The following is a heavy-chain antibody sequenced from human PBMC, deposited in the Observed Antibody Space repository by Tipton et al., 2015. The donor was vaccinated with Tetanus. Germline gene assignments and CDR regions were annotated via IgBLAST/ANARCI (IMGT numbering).Heavy chain of an antibody. V-gene: IGHV3-48*02. CDR1: GFTFNTYN. CDR2: ISTSSTTI. D-gene: IGHD6-25*01. CDR3: ARDPGYNNGWGST. J-gene: IGHJ5*02. Sequence: SLRLSCAASGFTFNTYNMNWVRQAPGKGLEWVSYISTSSTTIFYADSVRGRFTISRDNAKNSLYLQMNSLRDEDTAVYYCARDPGYNNGWGSTWGQGTLVTVSS.